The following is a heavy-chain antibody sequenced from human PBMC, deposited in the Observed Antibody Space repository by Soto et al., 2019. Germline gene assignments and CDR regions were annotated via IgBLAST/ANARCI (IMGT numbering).Heavy chain of an antibody. V-gene: IGHV3-23*01. D-gene: IGHD1-26*01. CDR2: ISGSGFKK. CDR1: CFIFENFG. Sequence: GSLRLSCAASCFIFENFGMSWFRQSPGKVLEWISSISGSGFKKYYADSVKGRFTISRDNSKSTVYLELNNLSAEDTAVYHCAKNQGVELVPIANVDWFERWGQGSVGSVSS. J-gene: IGHJ5*02. CDR3: AKNQGVELVPIANVDWFER.